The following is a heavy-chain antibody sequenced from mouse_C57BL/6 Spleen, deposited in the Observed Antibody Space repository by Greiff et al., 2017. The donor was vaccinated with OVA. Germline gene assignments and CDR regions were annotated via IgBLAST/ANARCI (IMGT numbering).Heavy chain of an antibody. CDR3: TRRNYSNPYWYFDV. D-gene: IGHD2-5*01. CDR2: IDPETGGT. CDR1: GYTFTDYE. J-gene: IGHJ1*03. Sequence: VQLVESGAELVRPGASVTLSCKASGYTFTDYEMHWVKQTPVHGLEWIGAIDPETGGTAYNQKFKGKAILTADKSSSTAYMELRSLTSEDSAVYYCTRRNYSNPYWYFDVWGTGTTVTVSS. V-gene: IGHV1-15*01.